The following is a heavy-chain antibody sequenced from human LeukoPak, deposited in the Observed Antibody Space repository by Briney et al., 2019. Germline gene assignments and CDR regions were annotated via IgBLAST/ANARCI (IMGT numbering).Heavy chain of an antibody. D-gene: IGHD3-3*01. CDR3: AKASLTYYDFLFDY. J-gene: IGHJ4*02. CDR1: GFTVSSNY. CDR2: ISGSGGST. Sequence: GGSLRLSCAASGFTVSSNYMSWVRQAPGKGLEWVSAISGSGGSTYYADSVKGRFTISRDNSKNTLYLQMNSLRAEDTAVYYCAKASLTYYDFLFDYWGQGTLVTVSS. V-gene: IGHV3-23*01.